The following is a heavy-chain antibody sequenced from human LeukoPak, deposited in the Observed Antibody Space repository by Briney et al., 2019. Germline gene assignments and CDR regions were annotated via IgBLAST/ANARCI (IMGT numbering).Heavy chain of an antibody. CDR3: ARDKREYQLLFRKYYYYMDV. CDR2: IKQDGSEK. J-gene: IGHJ6*03. Sequence: QPGGSLRLSCAASGFTFSSYWMSWVRQVPGKGLEWVANIKQDGSEKYYMDSVKGRFTISRDNAKNSLYLQMNSLRAEDTAVYYCARDKREYQLLFRKYYYYMDVWGKGTTVTISS. D-gene: IGHD2-2*01. V-gene: IGHV3-7*01. CDR1: GFTFSSYW.